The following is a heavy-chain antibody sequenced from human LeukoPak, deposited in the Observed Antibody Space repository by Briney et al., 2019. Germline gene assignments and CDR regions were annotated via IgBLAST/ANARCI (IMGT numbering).Heavy chain of an antibody. CDR1: GFTFSSYG. CDR3: ARGLSGWYGREPYYFDY. D-gene: IGHD6-19*01. CDR2: ISYDGSNK. Sequence: GGSLRLSCAASGFTFSSYGMHWVRQAPGKGLEWVAVISYDGSNKYYADSVKGRFTISRDNSKNTLYLQMNSLRAEDTAVYYCARGLSGWYGREPYYFDYWGQGTLVTVSS. J-gene: IGHJ4*02. V-gene: IGHV3-30*03.